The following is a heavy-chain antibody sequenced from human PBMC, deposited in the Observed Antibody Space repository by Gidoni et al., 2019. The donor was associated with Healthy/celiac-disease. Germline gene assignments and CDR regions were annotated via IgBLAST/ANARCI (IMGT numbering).Heavy chain of an antibody. V-gene: IGHV1-2*06. J-gene: IGHJ3*02. CDR1: GYTFTGYY. CDR2: INPNSGGT. D-gene: IGHD3-16*02. CDR3: ARDQGITFGGVIVNDAFDI. Sequence: QVQLVQSGAEVKKPGASVKVSCKASGYTFTGYYMHWVRQAPGQGLEWMGRINPNSGGTNYAQKFQGRVTMTRDTSMSTAYMELSRLRSDDTAVYYCARDQGITFGGVIVNDAFDIWGQGTMVTVSS.